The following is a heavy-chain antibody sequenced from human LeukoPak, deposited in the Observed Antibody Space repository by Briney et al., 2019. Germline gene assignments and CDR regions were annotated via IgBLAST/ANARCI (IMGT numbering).Heavy chain of an antibody. V-gene: IGHV1-69*04. Sequence: SVKVSCKASGGTFSSYAISWVRQAPGQGLEWTGRIIPIFGIANYAQKFQGRVTITADKSTSTAYMELSSLRSEDTAVYYCARTAPHKYCSSTSCYGGWFDPWGQGTLVTVSS. J-gene: IGHJ5*02. CDR3: ARTAPHKYCSSTSCYGGWFDP. D-gene: IGHD2-2*01. CDR2: IIPIFGIA. CDR1: GGTFSSYA.